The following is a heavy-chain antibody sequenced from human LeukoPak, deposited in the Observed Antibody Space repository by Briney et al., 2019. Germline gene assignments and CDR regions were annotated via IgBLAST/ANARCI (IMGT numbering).Heavy chain of an antibody. Sequence: SETLSLTCTVSNGSISSYYWSWIRQPPGKGLEWIGSIYYSGSTYYNPSLKSRVTISVDTSKNQFSLKLSSVTAADTAVYYCARHHAWIQLWLEGYGMDVWGQGTTVTVSS. J-gene: IGHJ6*02. CDR2: IYYSGST. V-gene: IGHV4-59*05. CDR3: ARHHAWIQLWLEGYGMDV. D-gene: IGHD5-18*01. CDR1: NGSISSYY.